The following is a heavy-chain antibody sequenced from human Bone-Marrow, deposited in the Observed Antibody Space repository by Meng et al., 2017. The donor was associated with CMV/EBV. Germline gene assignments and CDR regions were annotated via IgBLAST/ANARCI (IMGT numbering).Heavy chain of an antibody. D-gene: IGHD6-6*01. CDR2: IYHSGST. V-gene: IGHV4-38-2*02. Sequence: SETLSLTCTVSGGSIIGYYWGWIRQPPGKGLEWIGSIYHSGSTYYNPSLKSRVTISVDTSKNQFSLKLSSVTAADTAVYYCAKGSSSPYYFDYWGQGTLVTVSS. J-gene: IGHJ4*02. CDR1: GGSIIGYY. CDR3: AKGSSSPYYFDY.